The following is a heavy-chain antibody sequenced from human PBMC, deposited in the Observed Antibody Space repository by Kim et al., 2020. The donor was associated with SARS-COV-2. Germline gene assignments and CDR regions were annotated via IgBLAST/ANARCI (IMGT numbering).Heavy chain of an antibody. CDR3: ARAYPRPRYSSSWDRRPDAFDI. D-gene: IGHD6-13*01. CDR1: GGTFSSYA. Sequence: SVKVSCKASGGTFSSYAISWVRQAPGQGLEWMGRIIPILGIANYAQKFQGRVTITADKSTSTAYMELSSLRSEDTAVYYCARAYPRPRYSSSWDRRPDAFDIWGQGTMVTVSS. CDR2: IIPILGIA. V-gene: IGHV1-69*04. J-gene: IGHJ3*02.